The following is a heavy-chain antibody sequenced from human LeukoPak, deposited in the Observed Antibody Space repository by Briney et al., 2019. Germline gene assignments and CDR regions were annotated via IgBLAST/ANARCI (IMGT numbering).Heavy chain of an antibody. J-gene: IGHJ4*02. CDR1: GFTFSSYA. CDR2: ISFDGSNK. V-gene: IGHV3-30-3*01. Sequence: GGSLRLSCAASGFTFSSYAMHWVRRAPGKGLEWVAVISFDGSNKYYADSVKGRFTISRDNSKNTLYLQMNGLRAEDTAVYYCARDWSQRWGQGTLVAVSS. CDR3: ARDWSQR. D-gene: IGHD2-2*01.